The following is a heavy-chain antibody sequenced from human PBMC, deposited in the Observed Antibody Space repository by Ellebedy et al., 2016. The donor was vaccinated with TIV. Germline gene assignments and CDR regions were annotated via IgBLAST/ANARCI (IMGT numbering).Heavy chain of an antibody. V-gene: IGHV3-23*01. J-gene: IGHJ6*02. Sequence: GGSLRLXCAASGFTFSSYAMSWVRQAPGKGLEWVSAISGSGGSTYYADSVKGRFTISRDNSKNTLYLQMNSLRAEDTAVYYCAKLNTPLLLRGGDYYYGMDVWGQGTTVTVSS. D-gene: IGHD3-22*01. CDR2: ISGSGGST. CDR1: GFTFSSYA. CDR3: AKLNTPLLLRGGDYYYGMDV.